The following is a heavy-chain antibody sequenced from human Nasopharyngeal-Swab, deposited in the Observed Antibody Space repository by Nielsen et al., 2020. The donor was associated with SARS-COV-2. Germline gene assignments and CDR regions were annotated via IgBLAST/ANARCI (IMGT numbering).Heavy chain of an antibody. D-gene: IGHD2/OR15-2a*01. J-gene: IGHJ3*02. Sequence: GSSLRPSCAAPGLPFRAYGMPWVRQAPGRGLEGLTFIAYDGRTKYSADFVRGRFTVSRDNSKSTLHLQMSSLRAEDTSTYYCASEGIDAFDIWGQGTMVTVSS. CDR2: IAYDGRTK. CDR3: ASEGIDAFDI. CDR1: GLPFRAYG. V-gene: IGHV3-30*03.